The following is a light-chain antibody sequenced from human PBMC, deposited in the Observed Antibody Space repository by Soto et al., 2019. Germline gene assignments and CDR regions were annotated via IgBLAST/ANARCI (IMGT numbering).Light chain of an antibody. CDR1: QSVSTY. V-gene: IGKV1-39*01. CDR3: QEGSTRLT. J-gene: IGKJ4*01. Sequence: DIQMTQSPYSLSTSGGDRVTITCRTSQSVSTYLNWYQQRPGKAPKLLIYGASSLQSGVPARFSGSGSGTHFTLTISSLQPEDFATYYCQEGSTRLTFGGGTKVEIK. CDR2: GAS.